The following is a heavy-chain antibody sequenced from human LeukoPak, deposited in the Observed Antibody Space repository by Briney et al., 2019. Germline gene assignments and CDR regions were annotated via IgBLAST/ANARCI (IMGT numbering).Heavy chain of an antibody. CDR1: GITLSNYG. CDR3: AKRGVVIRVFLVGFHKEAYYFDS. CDR2: LSGSGGGT. D-gene: IGHD3-10*01. J-gene: IGHJ4*02. V-gene: IGHV3-23*01. Sequence: GGSLRLSCAVSGITLSNYGMSWVRQAPGKGLEWVAGLSGSGGGTNYADSVQGRFTISRDNPKNTLYLQMNSLRAEDTAVYFCAKRGVVIRVFLVGFHKEAYYFDSWAREPWSPSPQ.